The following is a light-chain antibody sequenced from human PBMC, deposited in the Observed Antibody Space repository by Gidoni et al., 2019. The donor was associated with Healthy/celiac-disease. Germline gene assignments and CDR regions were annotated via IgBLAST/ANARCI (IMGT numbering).Light chain of an antibody. J-gene: IGLJ3*02. CDR3: SSYTSSSTLGV. V-gene: IGLV2-14*01. CDR2: EVS. Sequence: QSALTQPASVSGSPGQSITIPCTGTSRDVGGYNYVSWYQQHPGKAPKLMIYEVSNRPSGVPDRFSGSKSGNTASLTISGLQAEDEADYYCSSYTSSSTLGVFGGGTKLTVL. CDR1: SRDVGGYNY.